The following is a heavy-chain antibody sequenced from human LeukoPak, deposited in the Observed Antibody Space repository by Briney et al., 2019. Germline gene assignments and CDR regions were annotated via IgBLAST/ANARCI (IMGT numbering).Heavy chain of an antibody. D-gene: IGHD6-19*01. Sequence: GGSLRLSCAASGFTFDDYAMHWVRQAPGKGLEWVSDISWNSGRIAYADSVKGRFTISRDNARNSLYLQMNSLRAEDTAVYYCARVATHSSGWYSAEYFQHWGQGTLVTVSS. CDR3: ARVATHSSGWYSAEYFQH. CDR1: GFTFDDYA. V-gene: IGHV3-9*01. J-gene: IGHJ1*01. CDR2: ISWNSGRI.